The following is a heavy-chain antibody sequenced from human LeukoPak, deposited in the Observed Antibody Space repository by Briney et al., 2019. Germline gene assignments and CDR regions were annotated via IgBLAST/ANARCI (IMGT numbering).Heavy chain of an antibody. V-gene: IGHV3-23*01. CDR1: GFTFSSYA. CDR3: ARAVGPFDF. Sequence: GGSLRLSCAASGFTFSSYAMNWVRQAPGKGLEWVSTISGSGGSTYYADSVKGRFTISRDNSKNTLNLQMNSLRVEDTAVYYCARAVGPFDFWGQGTIVIVSS. J-gene: IGHJ3*01. CDR2: ISGSGGST.